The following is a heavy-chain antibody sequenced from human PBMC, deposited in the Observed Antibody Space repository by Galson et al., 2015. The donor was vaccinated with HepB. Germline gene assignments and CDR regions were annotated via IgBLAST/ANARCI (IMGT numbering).Heavy chain of an antibody. D-gene: IGHD1-7*01. V-gene: IGHV4-59*01. CDR2: ISYSGST. J-gene: IGHJ6*03. Sequence: ETLSLTCTVSGGSISSNYWSWIRQPPGKGLEWIGYISYSGSTNYNPSLKSRVTISVDTSKKQYSLKLSSVTAADTAVYYCARDSQDWNSYYYHYMDVWGKGTTVIVSS. CDR3: ARDSQDWNSYYYHYMDV. CDR1: GGSISSNY.